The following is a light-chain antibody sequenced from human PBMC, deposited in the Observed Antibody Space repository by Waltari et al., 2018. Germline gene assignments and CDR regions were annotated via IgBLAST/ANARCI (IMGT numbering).Light chain of an antibody. CDR1: QSVSTT. V-gene: IGKV3-15*01. CDR3: QQFDNWS. J-gene: IGKJ2*01. Sequence: EIVMTQSPATLYVSPGERATLSCRASQSVSTTLAWYQQKPGQAPRLLIYGASTRATGIPARFSGSGSGTEFTLTISSLQSADFAIYYCQQFDNWSFGQGTKLEIK. CDR2: GAS.